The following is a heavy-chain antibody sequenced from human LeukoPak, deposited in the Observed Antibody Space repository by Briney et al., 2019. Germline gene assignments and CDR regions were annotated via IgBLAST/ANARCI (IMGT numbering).Heavy chain of an antibody. D-gene: IGHD3-10*01. Sequence: ASVKVSCKASGHTFTGYYMHWVRQAPAQGLEWMGRINPNSGGTNYAQKFQGRVTMTRDTSISTAYMELSRLRSDDTAVYDCARASLLWFGESEGDIWGQGTMVTVSS. CDR1: GHTFTGYY. CDR3: ARASLLWFGESEGDI. CDR2: INPNSGGT. V-gene: IGHV1-2*06. J-gene: IGHJ3*02.